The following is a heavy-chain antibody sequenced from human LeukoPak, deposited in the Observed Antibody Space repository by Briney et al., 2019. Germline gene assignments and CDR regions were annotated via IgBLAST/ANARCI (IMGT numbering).Heavy chain of an antibody. Sequence: SETLSLTCTVSGGSISSYYWSWIRQPPGKGLGWIGYIYYSGSTNYNPSLKSRVTISVDTSKNQFSLKLSSVTAADTAVYYCARGYDSSGYLYGYWGQGTLVTVSS. CDR2: IYYSGST. V-gene: IGHV4-59*01. D-gene: IGHD3-22*01. J-gene: IGHJ4*02. CDR3: ARGYDSSGYLYGY. CDR1: GGSISSYY.